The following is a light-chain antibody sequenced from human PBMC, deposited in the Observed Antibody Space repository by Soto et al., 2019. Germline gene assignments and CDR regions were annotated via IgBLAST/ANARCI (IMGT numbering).Light chain of an antibody. J-gene: IGLJ1*01. V-gene: IGLV1-51*01. CDR1: SSNIGGNS. CDR2: DDN. Sequence: QSVMTQPPSVSAAPGQKVTISCSGSSSNIGGNSVSWYQQLPGTAPKLLIYDDNKRPSGIPDRFSGSKSGNTASLTISGLQAEDEADYYCCSYAGSFTYVFGTGTKLTVL. CDR3: CSYAGSFTYV.